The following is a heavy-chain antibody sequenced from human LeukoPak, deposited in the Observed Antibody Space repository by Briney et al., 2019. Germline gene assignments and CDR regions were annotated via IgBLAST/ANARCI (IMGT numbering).Heavy chain of an antibody. J-gene: IGHJ4*02. D-gene: IGHD6-19*01. V-gene: IGHV5-51*01. CDR2: IYPSDSDT. Sequence: GESLKISCKGSGYSFTSYWIAWVRQLPGKGLEWMGIIYPSDSDTRNSPSFQGQVTISADKSISTAYLQWSSLKASDTAMYYCARLTGRQWLFNYWGQGTLVTVSS. CDR3: ARLTGRQWLFNY. CDR1: GYSFTSYW.